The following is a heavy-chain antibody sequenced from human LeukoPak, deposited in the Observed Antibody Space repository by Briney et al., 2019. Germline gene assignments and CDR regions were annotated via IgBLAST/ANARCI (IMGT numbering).Heavy chain of an antibody. D-gene: IGHD6-13*01. CDR2: INHSVST. J-gene: IGHJ4*02. CDR1: GGSFSGYY. Sequence: PSETLSLTCAVYGGSFSGYYWSWIRQPPGKGLEWIGEINHSVSTNYNPSLKSRVTISVDTSKNQFSRKLSSVTAADTAVYYCASEAALGGYWGQGTLVTVSS. CDR3: ASEAALGGY. V-gene: IGHV4-34*01.